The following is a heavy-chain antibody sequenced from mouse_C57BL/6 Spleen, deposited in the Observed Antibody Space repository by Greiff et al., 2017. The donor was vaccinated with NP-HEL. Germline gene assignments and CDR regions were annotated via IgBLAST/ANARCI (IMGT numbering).Heavy chain of an antibody. CDR3: ARGPVYYYGSTDY. D-gene: IGHD1-1*01. CDR2: ISYDGSN. J-gene: IGHJ2*01. V-gene: IGHV3-6*01. CDR1: GYSITSGYY. Sequence: VQLQQSGPGLVKPSQSLSLTCSVTGYSITSGYYWNWIRQFPGNKLEWMGYISYDGSNNYNPSLKNRISITRDTSKNQFFLKLNSVTTEDTATYYCARGPVYYYGSTDYWGQGTTLTVSS.